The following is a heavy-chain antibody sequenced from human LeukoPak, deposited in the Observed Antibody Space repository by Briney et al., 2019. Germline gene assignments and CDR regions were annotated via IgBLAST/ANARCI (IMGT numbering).Heavy chain of an antibody. CDR1: GFTFSSYG. J-gene: IGHJ4*02. CDR2: IRYEGSNK. Sequence: PGGCLRLSCAASGFTFSSYGMHWVSQAPGKGLEWVAFIRYEGSNKYYADSVKGRFTISRDNSKNTLYLQMNSLRAEDTAVYYCAKDLGLGYCSSTSCSPTFDYGGQGTLATVSA. V-gene: IGHV3-30*02. CDR3: AKDLGLGYCSSTSCSPTFDY. D-gene: IGHD2-2*01.